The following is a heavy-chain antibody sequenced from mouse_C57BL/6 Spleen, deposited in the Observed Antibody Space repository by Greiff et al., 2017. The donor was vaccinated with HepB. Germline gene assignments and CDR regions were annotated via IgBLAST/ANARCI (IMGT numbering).Heavy chain of an antibody. Sequence: VQLQQSGPALVKPGASVKISCKASGYAFSSSWMNWVQQRPGKGLEWIGRIYPGDGDTNYNGKFKGKATLTADKSSSTAYMQLSSLTSEDSAVYFCARRSRYYDYAMDYWGQGTSVTVSS. J-gene: IGHJ4*01. CDR2: IYPGDGDT. D-gene: IGHD1-1*01. CDR1: GYAFSSSW. CDR3: ARRSRYYDYAMDY. V-gene: IGHV1-82*01.